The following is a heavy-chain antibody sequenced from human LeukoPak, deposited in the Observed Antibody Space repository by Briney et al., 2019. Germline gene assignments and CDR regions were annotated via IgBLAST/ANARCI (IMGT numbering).Heavy chain of an antibody. CDR2: TTGSGDKL. CDR3: ARYENGGIDY. CDR1: GFTFRSXX. Sequence: GFTFRSXXXXXXRXXPGKXXXWVSATTGSGDKLFYADSVKGRFTISRDNSRNTLYLQMNNLRAEDTAVYYCARYENGGIDYWGQGTLVTVSS. V-gene: IGHV3-23*01. D-gene: IGHD2-15*01. J-gene: IGHJ4*02.